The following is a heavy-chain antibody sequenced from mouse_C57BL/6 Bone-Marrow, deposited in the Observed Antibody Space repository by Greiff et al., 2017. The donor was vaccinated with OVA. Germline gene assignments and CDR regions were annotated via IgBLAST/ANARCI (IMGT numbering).Heavy chain of an antibody. CDR2: IYPGSGNT. CDR1: GYTFPDYY. D-gene: IGHD4-1*01. CDR3: ARGDWDYFDY. V-gene: IGHV1-84*01. Sequence: VQLQESGPELVKPGASVKISCKASGYTFPDYYINWVKQRPGQGLEWIGWIYPGSGNTKYNEKFKGKATLTVDTSSSPAYMQLSSLTSEYSAVYFCARGDWDYFDYWGQGTTLTVSS. J-gene: IGHJ2*01.